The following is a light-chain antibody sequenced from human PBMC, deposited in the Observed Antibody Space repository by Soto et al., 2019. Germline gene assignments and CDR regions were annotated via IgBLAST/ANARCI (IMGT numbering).Light chain of an antibody. V-gene: IGKV3-20*01. CDR1: QSVERDY. CDR2: DAS. CDR3: QQYAWSPLT. Sequence: EIVLTQSPGTLSLSPGERATLSYRASQSVERDYLAWYQQKPGQAPRLLIYDASIRATGIPDRFSGSGSATDFTLTISRLEPEDFAVYYCQQYAWSPLTFGGGTKVEIK. J-gene: IGKJ4*01.